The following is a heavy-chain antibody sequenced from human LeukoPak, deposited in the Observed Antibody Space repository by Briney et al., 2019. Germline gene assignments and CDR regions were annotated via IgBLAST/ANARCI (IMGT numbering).Heavy chain of an antibody. Sequence: PGGSLRLSCAASGFTFSSYAMHWVRQAPGKGLEWVAVISYDGGNKYYADSVKGRFTISRDNSKHTLYLQMNSLRAEGTAVYYCARDADYYDSSGYSPDYWGQGTLVTVSS. J-gene: IGHJ4*02. D-gene: IGHD3-22*01. CDR2: ISYDGGNK. CDR3: ARDADYYDSSGYSPDY. V-gene: IGHV3-30-3*01. CDR1: GFTFSSYA.